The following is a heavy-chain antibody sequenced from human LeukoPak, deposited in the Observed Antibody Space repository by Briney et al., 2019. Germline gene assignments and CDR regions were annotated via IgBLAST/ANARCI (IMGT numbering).Heavy chain of an antibody. J-gene: IGHJ6*02. CDR1: RVTLTISP. CDR2: ISAVSDDT. Sequence: GGSLRLSSAASRVTLTISPMSSVPHTPVKSPEWVSTISAVSDDTFYTDSVKGRFTISRDNSKSPLYLQMNSLRAEDTAVYYCAKPRGTVVVAAHYYYYAMDVWGQGTTVTVSS. V-gene: IGHV3-23*01. CDR3: AKPRGTVVVAAHYYYYAMDV. D-gene: IGHD2-15*01.